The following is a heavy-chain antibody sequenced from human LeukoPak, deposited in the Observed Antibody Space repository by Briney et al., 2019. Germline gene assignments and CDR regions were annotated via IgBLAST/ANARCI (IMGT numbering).Heavy chain of an antibody. CDR3: ARAHYGSGSYYKNALIYYMDV. J-gene: IGHJ6*03. CDR2: INHSGST. D-gene: IGHD3-10*01. CDR1: GGSFSGYY. Sequence: SETLSLTCAVYGGSFSGYYWSWIRQPPGKGLEWIGEINHSGSTNYNPSLKSRVTISVDTSKNQFSLKLSSVTAADTAVYYCARAHYGSGSYYKNALIYYMDVWGKGTTVTISS. V-gene: IGHV4-34*01.